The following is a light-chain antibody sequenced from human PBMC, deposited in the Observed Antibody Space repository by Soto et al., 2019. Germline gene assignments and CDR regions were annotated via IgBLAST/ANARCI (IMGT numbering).Light chain of an antibody. CDR1: SSDVGGYNY. CDR3: SSYTSSSPLVV. V-gene: IGLV2-14*01. J-gene: IGLJ2*01. Sequence: QSVLTQPASVSGSPGQSITISCTGTSSDVGGYNYVSWYQQHPGKAPKLMIYDVGNRPSGVSDRFSGSKSGNTASLTISGLQAEDEADYYCSSYTSSSPLVVFGGGTKLTVL. CDR2: DVG.